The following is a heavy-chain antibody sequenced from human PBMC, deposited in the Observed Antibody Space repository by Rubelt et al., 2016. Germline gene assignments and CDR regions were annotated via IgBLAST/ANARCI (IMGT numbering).Heavy chain of an antibody. Sequence: EVQLVESGGGLVKPGGSLRLSCAASGFTFSSYSMNWVRQASGKGLEWVSSISSSSSYIYYADSVKVRFTISRDKAKNSLYLQMNSRRAEDTAVYYCARGPYSSGWWSDWGQGTLVTVSS. CDR3: ARGPYSSGWWSD. J-gene: IGHJ4*02. CDR2: ISSSSSYI. CDR1: GFTFSSYS. V-gene: IGHV3-21*01. D-gene: IGHD6-19*01.